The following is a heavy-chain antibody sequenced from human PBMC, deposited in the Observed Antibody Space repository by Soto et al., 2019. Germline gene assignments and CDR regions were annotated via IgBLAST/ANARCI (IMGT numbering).Heavy chain of an antibody. V-gene: IGHV3-30*03. CDR2: ILYDGVNK. D-gene: IGHD1-26*01. J-gene: IGHJ4*02. CDR1: GLTFSSYG. Sequence: GGSLRLSCAASGLTFSSYGMHWVRQAPGKGLEWVAVILYDGVNKYYADSVKGRFTISRDNYKNTLYLQMNSLRADDTAVYYCATPIVGATSVDYWGQGTLVTVSS. CDR3: ATPIVGATSVDY.